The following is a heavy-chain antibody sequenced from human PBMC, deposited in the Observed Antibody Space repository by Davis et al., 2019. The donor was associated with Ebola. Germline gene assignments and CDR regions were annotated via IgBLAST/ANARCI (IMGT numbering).Heavy chain of an antibody. D-gene: IGHD5-12*01. CDR2: INHSGST. CDR1: GGSFSGYY. CDR3: ARGGYGGYRAYDY. V-gene: IGHV4-34*01. J-gene: IGHJ4*02. Sequence: MPSETLSLTCAVYGGSFSGYYWSWIRQPPRKGLEWIGEINHSGSTNYNPSLKSRVTISVDTSKNQFSLKLSSVTAADTAVYYCARGGYGGYRAYDYWGQGTLVTVSS.